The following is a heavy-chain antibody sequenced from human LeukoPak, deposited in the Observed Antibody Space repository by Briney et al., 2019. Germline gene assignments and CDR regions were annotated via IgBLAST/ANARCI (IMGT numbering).Heavy chain of an antibody. Sequence: GGSLRLSCTTSGFSFSDNAINWARQPPGKGLEWISYISSSGSTIYYADSVKGRFTISRDNALDSVYLQMNSLRAEDTAIYYCARGSGRWIQIDYWGQGTLVTVSS. CDR1: GFSFSDNA. CDR2: ISSSGSTI. J-gene: IGHJ4*02. CDR3: ARGSGRWIQIDY. D-gene: IGHD5-24*01. V-gene: IGHV3-48*01.